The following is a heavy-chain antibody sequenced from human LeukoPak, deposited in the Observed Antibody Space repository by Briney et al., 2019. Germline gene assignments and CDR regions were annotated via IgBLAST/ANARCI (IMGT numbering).Heavy chain of an antibody. J-gene: IGHJ4*02. Sequence: SETLSLTCTVSGASIRSYYWSWLRQAPGKGLEWIGYIYYSGSTNYNPSLKSRVTISVDTSKNQFSLKLSSVTAADTAVYYCAGFIEPSGIDYWGQGTLVTVSS. CDR1: GASIRSYY. CDR3: AGFIEPSGIDY. V-gene: IGHV4-59*01. D-gene: IGHD3-10*01. CDR2: IYYSGST.